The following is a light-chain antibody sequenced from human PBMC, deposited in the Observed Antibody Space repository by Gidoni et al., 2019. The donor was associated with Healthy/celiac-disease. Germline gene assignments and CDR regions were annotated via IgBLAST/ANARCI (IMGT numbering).Light chain of an antibody. Sequence: EIVLPQSPATLSLSPGERATLSCRASQSVSSYLAWYQQKPGQAPRLLIYDASNRATGIPARVSGSGSGTDFTLTISSLEPEDFAVYYCQQRSNWPRYTFXXXTKLEIK. CDR2: DAS. V-gene: IGKV3-11*01. CDR1: QSVSSY. J-gene: IGKJ2*01. CDR3: QQRSNWPRYT.